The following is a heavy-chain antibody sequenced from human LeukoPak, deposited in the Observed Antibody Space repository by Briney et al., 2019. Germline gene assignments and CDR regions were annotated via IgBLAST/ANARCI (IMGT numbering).Heavy chain of an antibody. CDR1: GGSISSYY. V-gene: IGHV4-59*01. CDR2: IYYSGST. D-gene: IGHD3-22*01. CDR3: ASSVRYYDEDAFDI. Sequence: PSETLSLTCTVSGGSISSYYWSWIRQPPGKGLEWIGYIYYSGSTNYNPSLKSRVTISVDTSKNQFSPKLSSVTAADTAVYYCASSVRYYDEDAFDIWGQGTMVTVSS. J-gene: IGHJ3*02.